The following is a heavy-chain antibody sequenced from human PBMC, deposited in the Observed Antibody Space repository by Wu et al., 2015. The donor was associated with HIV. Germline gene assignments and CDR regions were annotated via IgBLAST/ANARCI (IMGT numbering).Heavy chain of an antibody. J-gene: IGHJ6*02. Sequence: QVQLVQSGAEVKKPGASVKVSCKAAGYTFTSYGISWVRQAPGQGLEWMGWISAYDGNTNYAQKLQGRVTMTTDTSTSTAYMELRSLRCDDTAVYYCVXDQQWPTEYYHYYGMDVWGQGTTVTVSS. CDR1: GYTFTSYG. CDR3: VXDQQWPTEYYHYYGMDV. CDR2: ISAYDGNT. D-gene: IGHD6-19*01. V-gene: IGHV1-18*01.